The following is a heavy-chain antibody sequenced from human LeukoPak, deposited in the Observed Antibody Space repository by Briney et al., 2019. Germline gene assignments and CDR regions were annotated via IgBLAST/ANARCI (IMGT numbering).Heavy chain of an antibody. CDR3: AKDSVDIVVVPAAMRI. CDR2: ISGSGGST. J-gene: IGHJ3*02. Sequence: QPGGSLRLSCAASGFTFSSYAMSWVRQAPGKGLEWVSAISGSGGSTYYADSVKGRFTISRDNSKNTLYLQMNSLRAEDTAVYYCAKDSVDIVVVPAAMRIWGQGTMVTVSS. V-gene: IGHV3-23*01. D-gene: IGHD2-2*03. CDR1: GFTFSSYA.